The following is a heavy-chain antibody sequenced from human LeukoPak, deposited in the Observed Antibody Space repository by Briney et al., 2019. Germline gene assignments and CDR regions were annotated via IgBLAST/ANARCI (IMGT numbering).Heavy chain of an antibody. CDR3: GKGAYGDHLFDS. J-gene: IGHJ5*01. D-gene: IGHD4-17*01. V-gene: IGHV1-69*13. Sequence: ASVKVSCKASGGTFSSYAISWVRQAPGQGLEWMGGIIPIFGTANYAQKFQGRVTITADESTSTAYMELSSLRSEDTAVYYCGKGAYGDHLFDSWGQGTLVTVSS. CDR2: IIPIFGTA. CDR1: GGTFSSYA.